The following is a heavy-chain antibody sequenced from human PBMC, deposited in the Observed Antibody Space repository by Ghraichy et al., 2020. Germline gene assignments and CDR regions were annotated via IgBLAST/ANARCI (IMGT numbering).Heavy chain of an antibody. Sequence: GGSLRLSCAASGFTFSSYEMNWVRQAPGKGLEWVSYISSSGSTIYYADSVKGRFTISRDNAKNSLYLQMNSLRAEDTAVYYCARGGGMRIFGVVIDWFDPWGQGTLVTVSS. J-gene: IGHJ5*02. CDR2: ISSSGSTI. CDR1: GFTFSSYE. V-gene: IGHV3-48*03. D-gene: IGHD3-3*01. CDR3: ARGGGMRIFGVVIDWFDP.